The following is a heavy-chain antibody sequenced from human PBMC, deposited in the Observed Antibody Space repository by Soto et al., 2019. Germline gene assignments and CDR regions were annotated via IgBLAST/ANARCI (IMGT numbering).Heavy chain of an antibody. CDR2: ISSSSSTI. CDR3: GREVRSWFNRFDP. V-gene: IGHV3-48*01. CDR1: GFTFSSYS. J-gene: IGHJ5*02. D-gene: IGHD6-13*01. Sequence: EVQLVESGGGLVQPGGSLRLSCAASGFTFSSYSMNWVRQAPGKGLEWVSFISSSSSTIYYADSVKGRFTISRDNAKNSLCLQMNSLRAEDTAVDSCGREVRSWFNRFDPWGQGSLVTVSP.